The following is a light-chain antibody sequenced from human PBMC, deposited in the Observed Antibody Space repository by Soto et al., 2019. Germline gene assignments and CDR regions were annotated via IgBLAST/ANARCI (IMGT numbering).Light chain of an antibody. Sequence: QSVLTQPRSVSGSPGQSVTLSCTGTSSDVGRYNFVSWYQQHPDKAPALIIYDVTRRPSGVPDRFSGSKSGNTASLTISGLQAEDETDYYCCSHAGSYNYVLGNGTKLT. J-gene: IGLJ1*01. CDR1: SSDVGRYNF. CDR2: DVT. CDR3: CSHAGSYNYV. V-gene: IGLV2-11*01.